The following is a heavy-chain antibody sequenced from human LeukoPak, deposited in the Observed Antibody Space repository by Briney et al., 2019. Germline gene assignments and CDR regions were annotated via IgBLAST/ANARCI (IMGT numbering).Heavy chain of an antibody. J-gene: IGHJ5*02. Sequence: PGGSLRLSCAASGFPFSSYAMSWVRQAPGKGLELISSISCSGGSTYYADSVKGRFTISRDNSKNTSYQQMNRLRRQGRELFYCAKDSMPAKEEFDPWGQGTLVTVSS. CDR3: AKDSMPAKEEFDP. V-gene: IGHV3-23*01. CDR2: ISCSGGST. D-gene: IGHD3-3*02. CDR1: GFPFSSYA.